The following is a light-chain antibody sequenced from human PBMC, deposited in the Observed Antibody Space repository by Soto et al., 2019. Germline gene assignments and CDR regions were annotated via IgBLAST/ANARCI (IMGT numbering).Light chain of an antibody. Sequence: EIVMTQSPVALTVSPGESAALSCRASQSVGRNFAWYQQRPGQAPRVLIYGTSTRATGVPARFSGSGSGTDFTLTTSSLQSEHFAVYYCQQYNKWPYTFGQGTRLEI. V-gene: IGKV3-15*01. CDR2: GTS. CDR1: QSVGRN. CDR3: QQYNKWPYT. J-gene: IGKJ2*01.